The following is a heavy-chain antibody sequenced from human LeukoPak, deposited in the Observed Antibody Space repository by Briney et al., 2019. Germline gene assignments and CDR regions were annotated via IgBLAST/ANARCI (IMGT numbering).Heavy chain of an antibody. D-gene: IGHD3-16*01. Sequence: GGSLRLSCAASGFTFKTYWMSWVRQAPGKGLEWVSGISPRGDITYYKDSVRGRFTISRDNFKNTVSLQLNSLRAEDTAMYYCAKDDDWGRFNHWGQGTLVTVSS. CDR2: ISPRGDIT. V-gene: IGHV3-23*01. CDR1: GFTFKTYW. J-gene: IGHJ1*01. CDR3: AKDDDWGRFNH.